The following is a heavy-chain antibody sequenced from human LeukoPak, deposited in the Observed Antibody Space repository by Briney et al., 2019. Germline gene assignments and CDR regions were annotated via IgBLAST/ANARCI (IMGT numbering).Heavy chain of an antibody. D-gene: IGHD6-19*01. J-gene: IGHJ4*02. CDR2: ISYDGSNK. V-gene: IGHV3-30*03. Sequence: GGSLRLSCAASGFTFSSYGMHWVRQAPGKGLEWVAVISYDGSNKYYADSVKGRFTISRDNSKNTLYLQMSSLRAEDTAVYYCASDKGGSGWSYYFDFWAREPWSPSPQ. CDR3: ASDKGGSGWSYYFDF. CDR1: GFTFSSYG.